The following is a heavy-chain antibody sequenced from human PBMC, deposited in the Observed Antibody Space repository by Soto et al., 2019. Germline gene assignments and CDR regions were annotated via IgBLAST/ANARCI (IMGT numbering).Heavy chain of an antibody. CDR2: ISAYNGNT. D-gene: IGHD2-15*01. Sequence: QVQLVQSGAEVKKPGASVKVSCKASGYTFTSYGISWVRQAPGQGLEWMGWISAYNGNTNYAQKLKGRVTETTDTATGTAYIALGSVRSDDAAVYYCASGKGRGLHNWVDPWGQGSLVSVSS. CDR3: ASGKGRGLHNWVDP. CDR1: GYTFTSYG. V-gene: IGHV1-18*01. J-gene: IGHJ5*02.